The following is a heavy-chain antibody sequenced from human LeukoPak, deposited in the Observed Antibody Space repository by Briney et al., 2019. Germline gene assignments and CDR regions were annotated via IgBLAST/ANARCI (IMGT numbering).Heavy chain of an antibody. V-gene: IGHV3-74*01. CDR2: INSDGSST. D-gene: IGHD3-10*01. J-gene: IGHJ6*02. CDR1: GFTFSSYW. CDR3: ATELTMVRGATYYYGMDV. Sequence: GGSLRLSCAASGFTFSSYWMHWVRQAPGKGLVWVSRINSDGSSTSYADSVKGRFTISRDNAKNTLYLQMNSLRAEDTAVYYCATELTMVRGATYYYGMDVWGQGATVTVSS.